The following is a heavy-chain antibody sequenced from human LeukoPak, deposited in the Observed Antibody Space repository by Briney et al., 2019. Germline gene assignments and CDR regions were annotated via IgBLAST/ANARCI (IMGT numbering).Heavy chain of an antibody. CDR3: ARSSSGWYDH. J-gene: IGHJ5*02. CDR2: ISYDGSNK. D-gene: IGHD6-19*01. Sequence: GGSLRLSCAASGFTFSSYAMHWVRQAPGKGLEWVAVISYDGSNKYYADSVKGRFTISRDNSKNTLYLQMNSLRAEDTAVYYCARSSSGWYDHWGQGTLVTVSS. CDR1: GFTFSSYA. V-gene: IGHV3-30*04.